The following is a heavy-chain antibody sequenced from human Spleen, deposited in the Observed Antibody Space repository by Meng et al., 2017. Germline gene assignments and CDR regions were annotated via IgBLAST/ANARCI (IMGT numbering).Heavy chain of an antibody. CDR3: ARVSLASGNYFDF. CDR2: ISHDGSTK. Sequence: VQLVGPGGGVVQPGRSLRLSCAASVFTFSNYALHWVRQGPGKGLECVAVISHDGSTKYYADSVTGRFAISRDNSKNTLYLQMNSLRAEDTAVYYCARVSLASGNYFDFWGQGTLVTVSS. CDR1: VFTFSNYA. V-gene: IGHV3-30*01. J-gene: IGHJ4*02.